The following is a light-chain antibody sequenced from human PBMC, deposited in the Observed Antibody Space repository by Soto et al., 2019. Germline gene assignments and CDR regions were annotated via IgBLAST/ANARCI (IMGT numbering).Light chain of an antibody. J-gene: IGLJ1*01. Sequence: QSVLTQPASVSGSPGQSITISCTGTSSDVGDYNYVSWFQQHPDKAPKLMIYEVSNRPSGVSNRLSGSKSGNTASLTISGLQAEDEADYYCSSYTSITTLDVFGTGTKLTVL. CDR2: EVS. CDR3: SSYTSITTLDV. CDR1: SSDVGDYNY. V-gene: IGLV2-14*01.